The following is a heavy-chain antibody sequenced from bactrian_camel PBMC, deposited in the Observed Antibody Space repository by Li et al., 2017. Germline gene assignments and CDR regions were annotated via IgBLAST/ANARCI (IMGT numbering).Heavy chain of an antibody. CDR1: GYVYSSAC. Sequence: HVQLVESGGGSVQAGGSLRLSCVASGYVYSSACMGWFRQAPGKEREGVASIHTGDKSTEYADSVKGRFTISWDKSKNTLYLQMDSLKPEDTAKYYCAMAHGGGWAILDIFQYIYWGQGTQVTVS. V-gene: IGHV3S1*01. J-gene: IGHJ4*01. CDR3: AMAHGGGWAILDIFQYIY. CDR2: IHTGDKST. D-gene: IGHD7*01.